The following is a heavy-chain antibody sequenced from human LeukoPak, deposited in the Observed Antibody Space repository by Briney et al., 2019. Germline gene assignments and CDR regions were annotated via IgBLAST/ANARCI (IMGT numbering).Heavy chain of an antibody. J-gene: IGHJ4*02. V-gene: IGHV3-7*01. CDR1: GFTFSNYW. Sequence: GGSLRLSCAVSGFTFSNYWMSWVRQAPGKGLEWVANIKQDGSEKYYVDSVRGRFTISRDNAKNSLYLQMNSLRAEDTAVYYCARGLDFWNTWGQGTLVTVSS. CDR2: IKQDGSEK. CDR3: ARGLDFWNT. D-gene: IGHD3/OR15-3a*01.